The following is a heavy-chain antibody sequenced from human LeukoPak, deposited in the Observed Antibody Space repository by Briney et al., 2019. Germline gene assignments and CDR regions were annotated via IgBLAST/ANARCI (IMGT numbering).Heavy chain of an antibody. J-gene: IGHJ5*02. V-gene: IGHV1-18*01. Sequence: GASVKVSCKASGYTFTSYGISWVRQAPGQGLEWMGWISAYNGNTNYAQKLQGRVTMTTDTSTSTAYMELRSLRSDDTAVYYCARGYCSSTSCFRFDPWGQGTLVTVSS. CDR3: ARGYCSSTSCFRFDP. CDR1: GYTFTSYG. CDR2: ISAYNGNT. D-gene: IGHD2-2*01.